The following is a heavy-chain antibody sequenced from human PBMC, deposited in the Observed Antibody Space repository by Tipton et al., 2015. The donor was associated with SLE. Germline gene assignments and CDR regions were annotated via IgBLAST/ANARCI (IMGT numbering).Heavy chain of an antibody. D-gene: IGHD1-26*01. V-gene: IGHV4-39*01. CDR1: SVSISNTTNY. J-gene: IGHJ3*02. CDR2: VYYSGST. Sequence: TLSLTCSVSSVSISNTTNYWAWIRQPPGKGLEWIGSVYYSGSTDYNPSLKSRVTVSLDTSKTQFSLKVTSVTAADTATYYCALMQSLVDAFDIWGQGTMVTVYS. CDR3: ALMQSLVDAFDI.